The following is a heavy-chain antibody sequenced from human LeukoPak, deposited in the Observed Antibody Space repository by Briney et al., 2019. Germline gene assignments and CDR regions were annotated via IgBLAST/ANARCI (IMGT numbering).Heavy chain of an antibody. J-gene: IGHJ4*02. D-gene: IGHD3-3*01. CDR3: ARGHFTYYDSWSGTRIDY. Sequence: ASVTVSCTASGYTFTSYDINWVRQATGQGLEWMGWMNPNSGNTGYAQKFQGRVTMTRNTSISTAYMELSSLRSEDTAVYYCARGHFTYYDSWSGTRIDYWGQGTLVTVSS. CDR1: GYTFTSYD. CDR2: MNPNSGNT. V-gene: IGHV1-8*01.